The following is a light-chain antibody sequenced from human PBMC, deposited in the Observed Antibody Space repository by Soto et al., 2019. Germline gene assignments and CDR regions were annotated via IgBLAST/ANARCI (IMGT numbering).Light chain of an antibody. CDR3: QLLDHNVLT. J-gene: IGKJ4*01. CDR1: QGITTY. V-gene: IGKV1-9*01. CDR2: ASS. Sequence: DIQLTQSPSFLSPSVGDTVTITCRASQGITTYLDWYQKKPWKAPKLLLYASSTLQSGVQSTFRGSESGTEFALTISHLQPEDFATYYCQLLDHNVLTFGGGTKVEIK.